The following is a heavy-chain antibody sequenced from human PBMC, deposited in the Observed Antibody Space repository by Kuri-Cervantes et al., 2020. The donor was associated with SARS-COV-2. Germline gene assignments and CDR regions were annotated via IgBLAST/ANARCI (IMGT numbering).Heavy chain of an antibody. CDR3: ARASTTIYGVLIALFSSNAFGI. Sequence: ESLKIPCTVSGGPSSSGDYYWSWIRQAPGKGLEWIGEINHSGSANYSPSLKSRVTISVDTSKNQFSLRLSSVTAADTGVYYCARASTTIYGVLIALFSSNAFGIWGQGTMVTVSS. J-gene: IGHJ3*02. CDR2: INHSGSA. CDR1: GGPSSSGDYY. V-gene: IGHV4-39*07. D-gene: IGHD3-3*01.